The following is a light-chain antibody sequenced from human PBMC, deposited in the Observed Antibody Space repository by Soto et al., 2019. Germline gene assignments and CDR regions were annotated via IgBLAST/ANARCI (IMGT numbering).Light chain of an antibody. Sequence: QSALTQPASVSGSPGQSITISCTGTSSDVGGYNYVSWYQHHPGKAPKLMIYDVSNRPSGVSDRFSGSKSGNTASLTISGLQAEDEADYYCSSYTSSSIWVFGGGTKLTVL. J-gene: IGLJ3*02. CDR3: SSYTSSSIWV. CDR1: SSDVGGYNY. CDR2: DVS. V-gene: IGLV2-14*03.